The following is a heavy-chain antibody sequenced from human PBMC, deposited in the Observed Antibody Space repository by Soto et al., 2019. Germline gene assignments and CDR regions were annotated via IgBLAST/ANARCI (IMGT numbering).Heavy chain of an antibody. D-gene: IGHD6-19*01. CDR3: ARILAVAGTGEYFQH. V-gene: IGHV1-18*01. CDR2: ISAYNGNT. J-gene: IGHJ1*01. CDR1: GYTFTSYG. Sequence: ASVKVSCKASGYTFTSYGISWVRQAPGQGLEWMGWISAYNGNTNYAQKLQGRVTMTTDTSTSTAYMELRSLRSDDTAVYYCARILAVAGTGEYFQHWGQGTLVTVSS.